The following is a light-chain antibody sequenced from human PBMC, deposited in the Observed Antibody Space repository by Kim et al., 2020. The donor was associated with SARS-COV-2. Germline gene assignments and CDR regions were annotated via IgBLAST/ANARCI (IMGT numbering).Light chain of an antibody. Sequence: QPVLTQSPSASASLGASVKLTCTLSSGHSSYAIAWHQQQPEKGPRYLMKLNSDGRHSKGDGIPDRFSGSSSGAERYLTISSLQSEDEADYYCQTWGTGIHGVFGGGTQLTVL. J-gene: IGLJ3*02. V-gene: IGLV4-69*01. CDR2: LNSDGRH. CDR1: SGHSSYA. CDR3: QTWGTGIHGV.